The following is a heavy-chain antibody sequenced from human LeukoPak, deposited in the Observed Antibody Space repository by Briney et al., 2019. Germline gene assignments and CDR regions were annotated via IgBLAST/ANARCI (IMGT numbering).Heavy chain of an antibody. V-gene: IGHV3-23*01. CDR3: AKEPPTYYYDSSGYFDS. J-gene: IGHJ4*02. CDR1: GFTFSNSA. D-gene: IGHD3-22*01. Sequence: GGSLRLSCAASGFTFSNSAMSWVRQAPGKGLEWVSSISATYGSTYYADSVKGRFTISRDSSKNTLYLQMNSLRVEDTAVYYCAKEPPTYYYDSSGYFDSWGQGTLVTVSS. CDR2: ISATYGST.